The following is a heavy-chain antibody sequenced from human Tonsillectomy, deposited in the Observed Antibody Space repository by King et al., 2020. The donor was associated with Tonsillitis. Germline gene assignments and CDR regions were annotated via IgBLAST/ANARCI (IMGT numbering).Heavy chain of an antibody. CDR1: GFTFSSYA. D-gene: IGHD3-22*01. CDR2: VSYDGTNK. CDR3: ARDLDSYDSSGYFYY. Sequence: VQLVESGGGVVQPGRSLRLSCAASGFTFSSYAMHWVRQAPGKGLEWVAVVSYDGTNKYYADSVKGRFTISRDNSKNTLYLQMNSLRAEDTAVYYCARDLDSYDSSGYFYYWGQGTLVTVSS. V-gene: IGHV3-30*04. J-gene: IGHJ4*02.